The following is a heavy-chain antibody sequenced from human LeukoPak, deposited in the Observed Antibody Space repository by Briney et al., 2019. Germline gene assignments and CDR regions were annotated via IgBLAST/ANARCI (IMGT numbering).Heavy chain of an antibody. Sequence: GSLRLSCAAARFTVSTNYMSWVRQAPGKGLEGVSIIYSDGRTKYADSVKGRFTISKDNSKNTLHLQMNSLRGEDTAVYYCASQNHYYGMDVWGQGTTVTVSS. J-gene: IGHJ6*01. CDR1: RFTVSTNY. V-gene: IGHV3-66*04. CDR3: ASQNHYYGMDV. CDR2: IYSDGRT.